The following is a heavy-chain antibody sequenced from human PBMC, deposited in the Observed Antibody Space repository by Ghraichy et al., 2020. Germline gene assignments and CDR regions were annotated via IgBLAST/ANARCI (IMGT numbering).Heavy chain of an antibody. V-gene: IGHV4-61*01. Sequence: GSLRLSCTVSGGSVSSGSYYWSWIRQPPGKGLEWIGYIYYSGSTNYNPPLKSRVTISVDTSKNQFSLKLSSVTAADTAVYYCARAGIYYDSSGPNSNWFDPWGQGILVTVSS. CDR3: ARAGIYYDSSGPNSNWFDP. CDR1: GGSVSSGSYY. D-gene: IGHD3-22*01. CDR2: IYYSGST. J-gene: IGHJ5*02.